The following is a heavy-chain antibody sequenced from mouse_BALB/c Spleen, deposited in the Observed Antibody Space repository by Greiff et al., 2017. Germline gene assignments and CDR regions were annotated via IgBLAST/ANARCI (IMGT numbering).Heavy chain of an antibody. V-gene: IGHV5-17*02. J-gene: IGHJ3*01. CDR1: GFTFSSFG. Sequence: DVKLVESGGGLVQPGGSRKLSCAASGFTFSSFGMHWVRQAPEKGLEWVAYISSGSSTIYYADTVKGRFTISRDNPKNTLFLQMTSLRSEDTAMYYCARGGDYYGSSPWFAYWGQGTLVTVSA. CDR3: ARGGDYYGSSPWFAY. CDR2: ISSGSSTI. D-gene: IGHD1-1*01.